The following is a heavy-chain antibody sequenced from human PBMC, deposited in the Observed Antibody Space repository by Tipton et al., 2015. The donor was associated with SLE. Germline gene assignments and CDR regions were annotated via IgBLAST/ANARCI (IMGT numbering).Heavy chain of an antibody. J-gene: IGHJ3*02. Sequence: TLPLTCTVSGGSISSYYWSWIRQPPGKGLEWIGYIYTSGSTSYNPSLKSRVTISVDTSKNQFSLKLSSVTAADTAVYYCARNPITMVRGVIPGAFDIWGQGTMVTVSS. CDR1: GGSISSYY. D-gene: IGHD3-10*01. CDR2: IYTSGST. CDR3: ARNPITMVRGVIPGAFDI. V-gene: IGHV4-4*08.